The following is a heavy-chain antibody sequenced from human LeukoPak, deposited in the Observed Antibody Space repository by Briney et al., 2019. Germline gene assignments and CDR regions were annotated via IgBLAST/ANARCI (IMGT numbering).Heavy chain of an antibody. V-gene: IGHV1-18*01. Sequence: ASVKVSCKASGYTFTSYSISWVRQAPGQGLEWMGWISAYNGNTNYAQKLQGRVTMTTDTSTSTAYMELRSLRSDDTAVYYCARDMGAPKSSGWSMRYYYYYYGMDVWGQGTTVTVSS. J-gene: IGHJ6*02. D-gene: IGHD6-19*01. CDR1: GYTFTSYS. CDR2: ISAYNGNT. CDR3: ARDMGAPKSSGWSMRYYYYYYGMDV.